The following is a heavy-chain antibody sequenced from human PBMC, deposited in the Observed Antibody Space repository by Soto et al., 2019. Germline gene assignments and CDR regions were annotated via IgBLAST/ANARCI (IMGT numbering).Heavy chain of an antibody. J-gene: IGHJ4*02. D-gene: IGHD2-21*01. CDR2: IYYSEST. Sequence: SETLSLTCTVSGGSISSGGYCWSWIRQHPGKGLEWIGYIYYSESTNYTPSLXXXXXXSVDTPKNQFSLKLTSVTAADTAVYYCARGNVVAIDYWGQGTLVTVSS. V-gene: IGHV4-31*01. CDR3: ARGNVVAIDY. CDR1: GGSISSGGYC.